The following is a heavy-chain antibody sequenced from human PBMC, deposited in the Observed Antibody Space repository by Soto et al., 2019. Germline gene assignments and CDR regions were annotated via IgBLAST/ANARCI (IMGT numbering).Heavy chain of an antibody. J-gene: IGHJ6*04. CDR3: ARGWFGPDV. V-gene: IGHV3-33*03. CDR1: GFTFSSYG. CDR2: IWYDGSNK. D-gene: IGHD3-10*01. Sequence: GGSLRLSCAASGFTFSSYGMHWVRQAPGKGLEWVAVIWYDGSNKYYADSVKGRFTISRDNAKNTVYLQMNSLRVEDTAVYYCARGWFGPDVWGKGTTVTVSS.